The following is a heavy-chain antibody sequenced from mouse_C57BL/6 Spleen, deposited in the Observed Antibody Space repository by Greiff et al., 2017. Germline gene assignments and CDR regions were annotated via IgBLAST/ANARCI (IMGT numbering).Heavy chain of an antibody. CDR3: ASLNDYGTGGYWYFDV. CDR2: IRNKANGYTT. J-gene: IGHJ1*03. V-gene: IGHV7-3*01. CDR1: GYTFTDYY. D-gene: IGHD2-4*01. Sequence: EVNVVDSGGGLVQPGGSLRLSCAASGYTFTDYYMSWVRQPPGKALEWLGFIRNKANGYTTEYSASVKGRFTISRDNSQSILYLQMNALRAEDSATYYCASLNDYGTGGYWYFDVWGTGTTVTVSS.